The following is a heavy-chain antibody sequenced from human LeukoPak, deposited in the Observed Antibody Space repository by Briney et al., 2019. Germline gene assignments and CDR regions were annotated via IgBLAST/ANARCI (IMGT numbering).Heavy chain of an antibody. D-gene: IGHD3-10*01. CDR2: IIPLFGTA. Sequence: SVKVSCKASGGTFSSFPISWVRQAPGQGLEWVGGIIPLFGTANYAQKFQGRVTITADKSTSTAYMELSRLRSDDTAVYYCARKSSNSGTYSYWGQGTLVTVSS. CDR1: GGTFSSFP. J-gene: IGHJ4*02. CDR3: ARKSSNSGTYSY. V-gene: IGHV1-69*06.